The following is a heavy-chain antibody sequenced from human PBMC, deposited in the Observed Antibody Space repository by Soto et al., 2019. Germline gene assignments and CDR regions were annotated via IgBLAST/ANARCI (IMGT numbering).Heavy chain of an antibody. J-gene: IGHJ6*02. Sequence: DVQLLESGGHLVQPGGSLRLSCAASGFTFSSYAMSWVRQAPGKGLEWVSSVSAGGDMTYYSDSVKGRFTVSSDNSNNALFVQMNRIRIEHTALYYCARGDRSGSRFPASHYYSGLDVWCQADTVSVS. CDR1: GFTFSSYA. CDR3: ARGDRSGSRFPASHYYSGLDV. V-gene: IGHV3-23*01. CDR2: VSAGGDMT. D-gene: IGHD3-22*01.